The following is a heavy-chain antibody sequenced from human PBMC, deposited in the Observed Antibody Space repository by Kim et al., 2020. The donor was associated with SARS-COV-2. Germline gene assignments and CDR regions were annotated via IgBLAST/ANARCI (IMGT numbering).Heavy chain of an antibody. J-gene: IGHJ3*02. CDR1: GFTLSTYA. Sequence: GGSLTLSCTASGFTLSTYAMNWVRQGPGKGLEWVAGISGSGVRTYYANSVEDRFTVSRDRGKDMLFLHLDSLRAEDTGIYYCAKDRRYYYDKSGFNGFEIWGQGTKVTVSS. CDR3: AKDRRYYYDKSGFNGFEI. V-gene: IGHV3-23*01. D-gene: IGHD3-22*01. CDR2: ISGSGVRT.